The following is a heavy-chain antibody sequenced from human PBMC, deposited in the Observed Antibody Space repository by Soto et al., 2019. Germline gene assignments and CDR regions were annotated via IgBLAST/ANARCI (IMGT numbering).Heavy chain of an antibody. CDR2: TYYRSKWYN. CDR3: AGNAAYAWYGGCCHCDVMDL. CDR1: RDSVSSNSPA. J-gene: IGHJ4*03. Sequence: SQSPQLTYARSRDSVSSNSPAWNWIRQSPSRGLEWLGRTYYRSKWYNDYAVSVKSRITINPDTSKNQFSLHLNTVTPGDTAVNYSAGNAAYAWYGGCCHCDVMDLWGQGTRVTVSS. D-gene: IGHD2-15*01. V-gene: IGHV6-1*01.